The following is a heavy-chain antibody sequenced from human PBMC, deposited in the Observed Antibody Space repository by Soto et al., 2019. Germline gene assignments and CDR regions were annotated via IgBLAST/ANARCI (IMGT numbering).Heavy chain of an antibody. J-gene: IGHJ6*02. CDR3: AHSYRATVTTVYYYGMDV. V-gene: IGHV2-5*01. Sequence: QITLKESGPTLVKPTQTLTLTCTFSGFSLSTSGVGVGWIRQPPGKALEWLALIYWNDDKRYSPSLKSRLTNTKDTSKNQVVLTMTNMDPVDTATYYCAHSYRATVTTVYYYGMDVWGQGTTVTVSS. D-gene: IGHD4-4*01. CDR1: GFSLSTSGVG. CDR2: IYWNDDK.